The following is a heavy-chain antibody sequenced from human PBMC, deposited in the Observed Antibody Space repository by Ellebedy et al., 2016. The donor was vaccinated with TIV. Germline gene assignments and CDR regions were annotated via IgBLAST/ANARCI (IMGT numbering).Heavy chain of an antibody. J-gene: IGHJ4*02. Sequence: GESLKISCVVSGFTFTSDTMTWVRQAPGKGLQYVSSISSSSANIYYGDSVKGRFTISRDNARNSLYLQMNSLTAEDTAVYYCVRGDRRDDWGQGTLVTVSS. CDR1: GFTFTSDT. D-gene: IGHD2-21*02. CDR2: ISSSSANI. CDR3: VRGDRRDD. V-gene: IGHV3-21*01.